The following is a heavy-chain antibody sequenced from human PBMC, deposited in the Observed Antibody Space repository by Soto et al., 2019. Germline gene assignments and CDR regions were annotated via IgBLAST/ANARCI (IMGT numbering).Heavy chain of an antibody. J-gene: IGHJ5*02. CDR1: GVSISSSSYY. V-gene: IGHV4-39*01. CDR2: LYYSGNS. Sequence: QLQLQESRPGLVKPSETLSLTCTVSGVSISSSSYYWPWIRQPPGKRLEWIGSLYYSGNSNYNPYLKSRVTIAVDTSKSQCSLKLSSVTAADPAVYYCATHTPEYGEYVEWFDPWGEGTLVTVSP. CDR3: ATHTPEYGEYVEWFDP. D-gene: IGHD4-17*01.